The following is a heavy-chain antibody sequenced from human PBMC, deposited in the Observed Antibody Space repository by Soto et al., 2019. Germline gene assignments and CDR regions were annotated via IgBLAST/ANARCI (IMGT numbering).Heavy chain of an antibody. Sequence: QVQLVESGGGVVQPGRSLRLSCAASGFTFSSYGMHWVRQAPGKGLEWVAVISYDGSNKYYADSVKGRFTISRDNSKNTLYLQMNSLRAEDTAVYYCAKSSGSFWMCMDVWGQGTTVTVSS. D-gene: IGHD3-10*01. V-gene: IGHV3-30*18. CDR3: AKSSGSFWMCMDV. CDR2: ISYDGSNK. CDR1: GFTFSSYG. J-gene: IGHJ6*02.